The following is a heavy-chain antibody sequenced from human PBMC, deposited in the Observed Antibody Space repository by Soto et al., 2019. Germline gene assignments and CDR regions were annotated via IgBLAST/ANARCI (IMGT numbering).Heavy chain of an antibody. Sequence: SVKVSCKASGGTFSSYAISWVRQAPGQGLEWMGGIIPIFGTANYAQKFQGGVTITADESTSTAYMELSSLRSEDTAVYYCARVSGSWGGYYYGMDVWGQGTTVTVSS. J-gene: IGHJ6*02. CDR2: IIPIFGTA. V-gene: IGHV1-69*13. CDR3: ARVSGSWGGYYYGMDV. D-gene: IGHD1-26*01. CDR1: GGTFSSYA.